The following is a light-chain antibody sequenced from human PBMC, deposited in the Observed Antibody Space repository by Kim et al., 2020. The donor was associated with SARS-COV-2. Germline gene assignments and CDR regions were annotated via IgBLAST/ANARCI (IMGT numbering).Light chain of an antibody. Sequence: AQDQKVRITCKGDSLRKYCASWYQQKPGQTPVLVIYYRNNRPSGIPDRFSGSGSGTTASLTITGARAEDEADYYCQCRDSSGDHVVFGGGTQLTVL. J-gene: IGLJ2*01. CDR1: SLRKYC. CDR2: YRN. V-gene: IGLV3-19*01. CDR3: QCRDSSGDHVV.